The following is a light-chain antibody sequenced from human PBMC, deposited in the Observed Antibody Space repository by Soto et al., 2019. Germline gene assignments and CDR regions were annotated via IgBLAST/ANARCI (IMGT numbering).Light chain of an antibody. CDR2: GHN. CDR1: YSNIGAGYE. Sequence: VLTQPPSVSGAPGQRVTISCTGSYSNIGAGYEVHWYQQIPGTAPKLLISGHNNRPSGVPDRFFGSKSGTSASLTIIGLQAEDEADYYCQSYDSSLSGSGVFGGGTKLTVL. J-gene: IGLJ3*02. CDR3: QSYDSSLSGSGV. V-gene: IGLV1-40*01.